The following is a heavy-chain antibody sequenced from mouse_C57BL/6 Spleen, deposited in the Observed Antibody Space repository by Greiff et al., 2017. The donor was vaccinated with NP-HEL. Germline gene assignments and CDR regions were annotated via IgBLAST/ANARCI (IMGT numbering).Heavy chain of an antibody. Sequence: EVQLQQSGPELVKPGASVKISCKASGYTFTDYYMNWVKQSHGKSLEWIGDINPNNGGTSYNQKFKGKATLTVDKSSSTAYMELRSLTSEDSAVYYCAREGTTVRFAYWGQGTLVTVSA. CDR2: INPNNGGT. CDR3: AREGTTVRFAY. CDR1: GYTFTDYY. V-gene: IGHV1-26*01. D-gene: IGHD1-1*01. J-gene: IGHJ3*01.